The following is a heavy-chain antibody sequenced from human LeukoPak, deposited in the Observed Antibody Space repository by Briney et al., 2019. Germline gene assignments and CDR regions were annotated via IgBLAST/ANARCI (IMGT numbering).Heavy chain of an antibody. D-gene: IGHD6-13*01. CDR2: INPNSGGT. CDR3: ATYSSSWYPLYYFDY. CDR1: GYTFTGYY. Sequence: ASVMVSCKASGYTFTGYYMHWVRQAPGQGLEWMGWINPNSGGTNYAQKFQGRVTMTRDTSISTAYMELSRLRSDDTAVYYCATYSSSWYPLYYFDYWGQGTLVTVSS. V-gene: IGHV1-2*02. J-gene: IGHJ4*02.